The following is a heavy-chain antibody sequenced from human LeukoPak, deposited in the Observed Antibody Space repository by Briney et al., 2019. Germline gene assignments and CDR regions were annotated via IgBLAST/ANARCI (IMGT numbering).Heavy chain of an antibody. CDR3: AREPDYGGAFDY. CDR2: ISAYNGNT. J-gene: IGHJ4*02. V-gene: IGHV1-18*01. CDR1: GYTFTSYG. Sequence: ASVKVSCKASGYTFTSYGISWMRQAPGQGLEWMGWISAYNGNTNYAQKLQGRVTMTTDTSTSTAYMELRSLRSDDTAVYYCAREPDYGGAFDYWGQGTLVTVSS. D-gene: IGHD4-17*01.